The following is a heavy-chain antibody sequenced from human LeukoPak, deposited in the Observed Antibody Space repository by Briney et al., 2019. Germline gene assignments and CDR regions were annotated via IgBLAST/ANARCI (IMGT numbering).Heavy chain of an antibody. CDR1: GGSFSGYY. J-gene: IGHJ5*02. V-gene: IGHV4-34*01. CDR2: INHSGST. D-gene: IGHD2-2*01. Sequence: SETLSLTCAVYGGSFSGYYWSWIRQPPGKGLEWIGEINHSGSTNYNPSLKSRVTISVDTSKNQFSLKLSSVTAADTAVYYCARSGGDIVVVPAAADNWLDPWGQGTLVTVSS. CDR3: ARSGGDIVVVPAAADNWLDP.